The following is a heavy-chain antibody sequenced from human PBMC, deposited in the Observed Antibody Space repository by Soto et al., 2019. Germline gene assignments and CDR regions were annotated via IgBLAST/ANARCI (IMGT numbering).Heavy chain of an antibody. J-gene: IGHJ6*02. CDR3: ARDSRHYXFWSGYYFATARGGMDV. D-gene: IGHD3-3*01. Sequence: PGGSLRLSCAASGFTFSSYEMNWVRQAPGKGLEWVSYISSSGSTIYYADSVKGRFTISRDNAKNSLYLQMNSLRAEDTAVYYCARDSRHYXFWSGYYFATARGGMDVWGQGTTVTVSS. V-gene: IGHV3-48*03. CDR1: GFTFSSYE. CDR2: ISSSGSTI.